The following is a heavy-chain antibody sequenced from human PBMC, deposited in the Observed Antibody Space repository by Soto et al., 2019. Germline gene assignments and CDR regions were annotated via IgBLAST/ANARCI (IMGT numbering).Heavy chain of an antibody. Sequence: LETLCLTWGVAWGTTSSGGYSRSLIRQPPGKGLEWIGYIYYSGSTNYNPSLKSRVTISVDTSKNQFSLKLSSVTAADTAVYYCARRYGGNFDFWGQGTLVTVSS. CDR1: WGTTSSGGYS. CDR2: IYYSGST. D-gene: IGHD1-26*01. J-gene: IGHJ4*02. CDR3: ARRYGGNFDF. V-gene: IGHV4-61*08.